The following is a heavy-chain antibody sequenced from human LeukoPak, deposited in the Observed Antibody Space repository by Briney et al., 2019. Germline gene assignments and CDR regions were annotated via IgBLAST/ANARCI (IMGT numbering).Heavy chain of an antibody. CDR1: GFTLYDYA. CDR2: ISWDSYNI. V-gene: IGHV3-9*01. CDR3: ARGNRDSSGFYYYYGMDV. D-gene: IGHD6-19*01. J-gene: IGHJ6*02. Sequence: GRSLRLSCAASGFTLYDYAMFWVRQAPGKGLEWVSGISWDSYNIGYAASVKGRFTISRDNAKNSLYLQLSSLRAEDTAFYYCARGNRDSSGFYYYYGMDVWGQGTTVTVSS.